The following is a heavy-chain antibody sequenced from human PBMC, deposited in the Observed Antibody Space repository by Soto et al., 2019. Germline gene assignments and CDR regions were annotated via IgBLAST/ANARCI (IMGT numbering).Heavy chain of an antibody. Sequence: GGSLRLSCAASGFTFSSYAMSWVRQAPGKGLEWVSAISGSGGSTYYADSVKGRFTISRDNSKNTLYLQMNSLRAEDTAVYYCAKDPSRRITIFGVVPPPYMDVWGKGTTVTVSS. V-gene: IGHV3-23*01. J-gene: IGHJ6*03. CDR2: ISGSGGST. CDR1: GFTFSSYA. D-gene: IGHD3-3*01. CDR3: AKDPSRRITIFGVVPPPYMDV.